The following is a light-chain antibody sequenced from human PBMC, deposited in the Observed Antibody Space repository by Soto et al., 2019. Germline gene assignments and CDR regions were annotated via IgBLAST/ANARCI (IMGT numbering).Light chain of an antibody. CDR2: GAS. V-gene: IGKV3-15*01. CDR3: QQYNNWPL. J-gene: IGKJ1*01. Sequence: EIVMTQSPATLSVSPGERATLSCRASQSVSGNLAWYQQKPGQAPRLLIYGASTRATGIPTRFSGSGSGTEFTLTISSLQSEDFAVYYCQQYNNWPLFGQGTKVDIK. CDR1: QSVSGN.